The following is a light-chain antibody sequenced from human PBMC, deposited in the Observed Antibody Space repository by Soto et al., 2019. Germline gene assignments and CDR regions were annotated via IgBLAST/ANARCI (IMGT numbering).Light chain of an antibody. CDR1: QGISSY. CDR3: QQYYSYPRT. V-gene: IGKV1-8*01. CDR2: AAS. Sequence: AIRMTQSPSSLSASTGDRVTITCRASQGISSYLAWYQQKPGKAPKLLIYAASTLQSGVPSRFSGSGSGTDFTLTICCLQSEDFATYYCQQYYSYPRTFGQGTRLEIK. J-gene: IGKJ5*01.